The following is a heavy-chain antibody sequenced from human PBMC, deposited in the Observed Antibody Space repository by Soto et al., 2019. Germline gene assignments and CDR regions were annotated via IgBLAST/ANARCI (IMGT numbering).Heavy chain of an antibody. J-gene: IGHJ3*02. CDR1: GGTFSSYT. V-gene: IGHV1-69*08. D-gene: IGHD3-22*01. Sequence: QVQLVQSGAEVKKPGSSVKVSCKASGGTFSSYTISWVRQAPGQGLEWMGRIIPILGIANYAQKFQGRVTITADKSTSTAYMELSSLRSEDTAVYYCAREGGPSDYDSSGNAFDIWGQGTMVTVSS. CDR2: IIPILGIA. CDR3: AREGGPSDYDSSGNAFDI.